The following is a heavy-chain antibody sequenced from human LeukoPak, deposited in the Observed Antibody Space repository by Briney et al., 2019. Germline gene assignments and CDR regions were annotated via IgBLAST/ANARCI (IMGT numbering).Heavy chain of an antibody. V-gene: IGHV3-33*01. CDR1: GFTFSSYG. Sequence: GRSLRLSCAASGFTFSSYGMHWVRQAPGKGLGWVAVIWYDGSNKYYADSVKGRFTISRDNSKNTLYLQMNSLRAEDTAVYYCARGSPYYDILTGYTFDYWGQGTLVTVSS. CDR2: IWYDGSNK. J-gene: IGHJ4*02. CDR3: ARGSPYYDILTGYTFDY. D-gene: IGHD3-9*01.